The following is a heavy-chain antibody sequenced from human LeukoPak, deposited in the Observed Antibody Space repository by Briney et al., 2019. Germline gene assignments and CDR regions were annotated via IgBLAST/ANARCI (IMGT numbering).Heavy chain of an antibody. CDR1: GYSFSPYW. CDR3: AKGASSGYYEFDY. V-gene: IGHV3-23*01. J-gene: IGHJ4*02. D-gene: IGHD3-3*01. CDR2: ISGSGGST. Sequence: GGSLRLSCVASGYSFSPYWMSWVRQTPGKGLEWVSAISGSGGSTYYADSVKGRFTISRDNSKNTLYLQMNSLRAEDTAVYYCAKGASSGYYEFDYWGQGTLVTVSS.